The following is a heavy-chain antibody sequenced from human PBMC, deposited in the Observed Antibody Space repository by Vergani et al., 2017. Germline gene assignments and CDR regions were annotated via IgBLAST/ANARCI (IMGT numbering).Heavy chain of an antibody. CDR1: GFTFSSYG. CDR2: IRYDGSNK. CDR3: AKAGRRYFDWLFDPPYYYGMDV. D-gene: IGHD3-9*01. J-gene: IGHJ6*02. Sequence: QVQLVESGGGVVQPGGSLRLSCAASGFTFSSYGMHWVRQAPGKGLEWVAFIRYDGSNKYYADSVKGRFTISRDNSKNTLYLQMNSLRAEDTAVYYCAKAGRRYFDWLFDPPYYYGMDVWGQGTTVTVSS. V-gene: IGHV3-30*02.